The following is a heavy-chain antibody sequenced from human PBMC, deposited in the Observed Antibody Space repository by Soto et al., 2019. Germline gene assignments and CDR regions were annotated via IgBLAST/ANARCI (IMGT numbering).Heavy chain of an antibody. Sequence: QVQLQESGPGLVKPSETLSLTCTVSGGSISSYYWSWIRQPAGKGLEWIWRIYTSGSTNYNPSLKSRVTRSVDTSKNQFSLKLSSGTAADTAVYYCARELNGGYSRSWFHFDYWGQGTLVTVSS. CDR2: IYTSGST. CDR3: ARELNGGYSRSWFHFDY. V-gene: IGHV4-4*07. D-gene: IGHD6-13*01. J-gene: IGHJ4*02. CDR1: GGSISSYY.